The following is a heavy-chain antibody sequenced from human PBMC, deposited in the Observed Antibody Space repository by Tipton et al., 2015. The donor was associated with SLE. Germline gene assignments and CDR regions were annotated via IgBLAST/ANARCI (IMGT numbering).Heavy chain of an antibody. CDR3: ARRRGASGLFDS. CDR2: MFSSGTT. CDR1: GGSFSSGSYH. V-gene: IGHV4-61*09. J-gene: IGHJ4*02. Sequence: TLSLTCIVSGGSFSSGSYHWSWIRQPAGKGLEWIGQMFSSGTTNYNPSLKSRVTVSVDTSKSQFSLKLTSVTAADTAVYYCARRRGASGLFDSWSQGILVTVSS.